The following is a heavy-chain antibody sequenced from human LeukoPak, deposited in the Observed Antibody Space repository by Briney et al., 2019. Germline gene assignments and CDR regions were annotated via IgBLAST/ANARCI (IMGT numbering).Heavy chain of an antibody. CDR3: AADLRGYSYGSYYYYYGMDV. V-gene: IGHV1-58*02. CDR2: IVVGSGNT. J-gene: IGHJ6*02. Sequence: SVKVSCKASGFTFTSSAMQWVRQARGRRLEWIGWIVVGSGNTNYAQKFQERVTITRDMSTSTAYMELSSLRSEDTAVYYCAADLRGYSYGSYYYYYGMDVWGQGTTVTVSS. D-gene: IGHD5-18*01. CDR1: GFTFTSSA.